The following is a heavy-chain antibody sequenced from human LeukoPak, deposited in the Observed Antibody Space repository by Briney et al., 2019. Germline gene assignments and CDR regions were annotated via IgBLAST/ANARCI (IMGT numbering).Heavy chain of an antibody. CDR2: IYYSGST. Sequence: SETLSLTCTVSGGSISSYYWSWIRQPPGKGLEGIGYIYYSGSTNYNPSLKSRVTISVDTSKNQFSLKLSSVTAADTAVYYWARDIIGSWYADNWFDPWGQGTLVTVSP. V-gene: IGHV4-59*01. D-gene: IGHD6-13*01. CDR3: ARDIIGSWYADNWFDP. CDR1: GGSISSYY. J-gene: IGHJ5*02.